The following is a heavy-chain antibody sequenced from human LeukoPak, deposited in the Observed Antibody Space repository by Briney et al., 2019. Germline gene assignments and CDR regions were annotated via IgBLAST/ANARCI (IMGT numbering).Heavy chain of an antibody. CDR3: ARDLRPTVVTPLGY. CDR1: GFIFSNYE. V-gene: IGHV3-48*03. Sequence: GGSLRLSCAVSGFIFSNYELNWVRQAPGKGLEWVSYVSGRGNTIYYADSVKGRFTISRDNAKNSLYLQMNSLRAEDTAVYYCARDLRPTVVTPLGYWGQGTLVTVSS. J-gene: IGHJ4*02. D-gene: IGHD4-23*01. CDR2: VSGRGNTI.